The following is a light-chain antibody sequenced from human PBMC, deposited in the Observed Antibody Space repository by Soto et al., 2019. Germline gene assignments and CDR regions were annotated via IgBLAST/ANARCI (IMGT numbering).Light chain of an antibody. V-gene: IGKV3-15*01. J-gene: IGKJ1*01. CDR2: GAS. CDR1: QSVSSN. Sequence: EIVMTQSPATLSVSPGERATLSCRASQSVSSNLAWYQQKPGQAPRLLIYGASTRATGIPARFSGSGSGTEFTLTISSLQSEDFAVYYCQQYNNWPLRFGQATKVEIK. CDR3: QQYNNWPLR.